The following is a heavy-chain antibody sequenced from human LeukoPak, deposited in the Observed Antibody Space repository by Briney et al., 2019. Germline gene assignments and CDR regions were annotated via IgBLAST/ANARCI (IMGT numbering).Heavy chain of an antibody. Sequence: GGSLRLSCAASGFEFISYGMPWVRQAPGKGLVWVSRINTDGSSTSYADSVKGRFTVSRDNAKNTLFLQVNSLRVEDTAVYFCTRELPREVTLDYWGQGTPVTVSS. J-gene: IGHJ4*01. CDR3: TRELPREVTLDY. CDR2: INTDGSST. D-gene: IGHD2-21*02. V-gene: IGHV3-74*01. CDR1: GFEFISYG.